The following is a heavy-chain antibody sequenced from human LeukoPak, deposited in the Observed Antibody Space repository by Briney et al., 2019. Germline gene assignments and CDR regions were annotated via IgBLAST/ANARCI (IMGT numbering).Heavy chain of an antibody. CDR2: IYYRGST. D-gene: IGHD6-13*01. CDR3: ARGYSRLNWFDP. CDR1: GGSISSYY. V-gene: IGHV4-59*01. J-gene: IGHJ5*02. Sequence: SEALSLTCTVSGGSISSYYWNWIRQPPGKGLEWIGYIYYRGSTSYNPSLQSRVTISIDTSKNQFSLKLSSVTAADTAVYYCARGYSRLNWFDPWGQGTLVTVSS.